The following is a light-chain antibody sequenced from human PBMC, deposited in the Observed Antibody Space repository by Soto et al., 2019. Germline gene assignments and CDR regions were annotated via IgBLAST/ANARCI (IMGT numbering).Light chain of an antibody. CDR3: SSYTGSTNYV. V-gene: IGLV2-14*01. J-gene: IGLJ1*01. CDR1: SSDVGIYNY. Sequence: QSALAQPASVSGSPGQSITISCTGTSSDVGIYNYVSWYQQHPGKAPKLMIYQVTNRPSGVSNRFSGSKSGNTASLTISGLQAQDEADYYCSSYTGSTNYVFGTGTTVPV. CDR2: QVT.